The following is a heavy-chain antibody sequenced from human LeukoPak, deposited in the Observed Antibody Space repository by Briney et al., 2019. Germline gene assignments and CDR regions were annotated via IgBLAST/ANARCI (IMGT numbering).Heavy chain of an antibody. CDR2: ISPTGSTT. J-gene: IGHJ4*02. D-gene: IGHD6-6*01. CDR1: XFSFSGHW. CDR3: ARGPNSNWSGLDF. Sequence: SLRLXXTASXFSFSGHWMHWARHLPGKGLVWVSRISPTGSTTSYADSVKGRFTVSRDNAKNTLYLQVNNLRAEDTAVYYCARGPNSNWSGLDFWGQGTLLTVSS. V-gene: IGHV3-74*01.